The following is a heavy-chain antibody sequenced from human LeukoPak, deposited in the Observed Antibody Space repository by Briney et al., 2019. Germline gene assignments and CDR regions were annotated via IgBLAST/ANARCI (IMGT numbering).Heavy chain of an antibody. D-gene: IGHD1-26*01. CDR2: ISSSSSYI. J-gene: IGHJ3*02. CDR3: ARDELPQAFDI. Sequence: ETLSLTCTVSGGSISSYYWSWVRQAPGKGLEWVSSISSSSSYIYYADSVKGRFTISRDNAKNSLYLQMNSLRAEDTAVYYCARDELPQAFDIWGQGTMVTVSS. V-gene: IGHV3-21*01. CDR1: GGSISSYY.